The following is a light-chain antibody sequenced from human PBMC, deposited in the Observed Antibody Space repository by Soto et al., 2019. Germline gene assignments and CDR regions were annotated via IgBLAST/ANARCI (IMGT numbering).Light chain of an antibody. CDR1: SSDVGTYNL. J-gene: IGLJ2*01. CDR3: CSYAGSRTLV. V-gene: IGLV2-23*01. CDR2: EGS. Sequence: QSALTQPASVSGSPGQSITISCTGTSSDVGTYNLVSWYQQHPGKAPKLMIYEGSKRPSGVSNRLSGSKSGNTASLTISGLQAADEADYYCCSYAGSRTLVFGGGTKVTVL.